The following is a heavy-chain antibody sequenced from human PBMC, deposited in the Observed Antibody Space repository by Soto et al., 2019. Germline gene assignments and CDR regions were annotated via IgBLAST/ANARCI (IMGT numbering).Heavy chain of an antibody. V-gene: IGHV1-69*12. CDR2: IIPICGTT. CDR3: AGGAGVYCYGMDV. Sequence: QVQLVQSGAEVKKPGSSVKVSCKASGGTFSSYAISWVRQAPGQGLEWMGGIIPICGTTNYAQKFQGRVPIPADESTSTAYMELGSLGAEDTAVYYCAGGAGVYCYGMDVWGQGTTVTVSS. CDR1: GGTFSSYA. D-gene: IGHD3-16*01. J-gene: IGHJ6*01.